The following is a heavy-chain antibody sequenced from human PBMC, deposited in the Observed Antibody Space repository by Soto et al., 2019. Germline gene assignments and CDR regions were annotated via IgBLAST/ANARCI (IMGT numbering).Heavy chain of an antibody. CDR3: ARVGPNVLRFLEWLPKDV. V-gene: IGHV1-8*01. Sequence: QVQLVQSGAEVKKPGASVKVSCKASGYTFTSYDINWVRQATGQGLEWMGWMNPNSGNTGYAQKFQGRVTMTRNTSISTAYMELSSLRSDDTAVYYCARVGPNVLRFLEWLPKDVWGQGTTVTVSS. D-gene: IGHD3-3*01. J-gene: IGHJ6*02. CDR1: GYTFTSYD. CDR2: MNPNSGNT.